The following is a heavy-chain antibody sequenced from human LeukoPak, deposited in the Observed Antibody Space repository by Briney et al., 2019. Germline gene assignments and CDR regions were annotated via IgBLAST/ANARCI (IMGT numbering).Heavy chain of an antibody. D-gene: IGHD1-26*01. J-gene: IGHJ4*02. V-gene: IGHV3-7*03. Sequence: GGSLRLSCAASGFTFSNYAMSWVRQAPGKGLEWVANIKQDEGSEKYYVDSVKGRFTISRDNAKNSLYLQMNNLRAEDTAVYYCARGGGNFDYWGQGTLVTVSS. CDR2: IKQDEGSEK. CDR3: ARGGGNFDY. CDR1: GFTFSNYA.